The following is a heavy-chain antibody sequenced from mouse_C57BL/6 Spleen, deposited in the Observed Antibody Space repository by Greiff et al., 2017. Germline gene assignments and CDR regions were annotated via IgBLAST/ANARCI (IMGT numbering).Heavy chain of an antibody. CDR1: GFTFSSYA. CDR3: TRDRDGNDAMDY. CDR2: ISSGGDYI. V-gene: IGHV5-9-1*02. D-gene: IGHD2-2*01. J-gene: IGHJ4*01. Sequence: EVKLVESGEGLVKPGGSLKLSCAASGFTFSSYAMSWVRQTPEKRLEWVAYISSGGDYIYYADTVKGRFTISRDNARNTLYLQMSSLKSEDTAMYYCTRDRDGNDAMDYWGQGTSVTVSS.